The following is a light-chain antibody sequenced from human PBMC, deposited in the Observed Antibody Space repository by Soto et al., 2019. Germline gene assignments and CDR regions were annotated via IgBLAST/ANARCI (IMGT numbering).Light chain of an antibody. CDR2: AAS. J-gene: IGKJ4*01. CDR3: QQSYSTLPA. V-gene: IGKV1-39*01. Sequence: DIQMTKSPDSVSASVVDIVTITCRASQSISSYLNWYQQKPGKAPKLLIYAASSLQSGVPSRFSGSGSGTDFTLTISSLLPEDFATYYCQQSYSTLPAFVGGTKVYIK. CDR1: QSISSY.